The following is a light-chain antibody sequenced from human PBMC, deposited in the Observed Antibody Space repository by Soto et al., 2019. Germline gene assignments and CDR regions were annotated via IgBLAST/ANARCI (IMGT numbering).Light chain of an antibody. V-gene: IGKV1-5*03. CDR1: QSISAW. Sequence: IQMTQSPATLSTSVGDRVSINCRASQSISAWLAWYQQKPGKAPRLLIYKASTLEIGVPSRFSGSGSGTEFTLTISSLQPDDFATYYCQQYYSFPWTFGQGTKVDI. CDR3: QQYYSFPWT. CDR2: KAS. J-gene: IGKJ1*01.